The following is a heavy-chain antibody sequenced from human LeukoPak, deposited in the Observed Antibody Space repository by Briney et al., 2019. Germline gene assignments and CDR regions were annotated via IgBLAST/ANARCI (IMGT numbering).Heavy chain of an antibody. J-gene: IGHJ5*02. CDR3: ARTDIVTSPAFFDP. V-gene: IGHV4-61*02. D-gene: IGHD5-12*01. Sequence: SETLSLTCTVSGGSMSSGSYYWSWIRQPAGKGLEWIGRIYNGGSTSYNPSLKSRVTISVDTSKKEFSLKLNSVTAADTAVYYCARTDIVTSPAFFDPWGQGTLVTVSS. CDR1: GGSMSSGSYY. CDR2: IYNGGST.